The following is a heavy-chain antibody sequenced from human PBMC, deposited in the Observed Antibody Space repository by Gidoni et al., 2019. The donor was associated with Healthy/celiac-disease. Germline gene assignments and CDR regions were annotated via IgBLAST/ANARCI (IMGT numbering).Heavy chain of an antibody. CDR1: GFTFSAYY. Sequence: QVQLVESGGGLVKPGGSLRLSCAASGFTFSAYYMSWIRQAPGTGLEWVSYISSRSSYTNYADSVKGRFTISRDNAKNSLYLQMNSLRAEDTAGYYCARESAMVRGGMDVWGQGTTVTVSS. CDR3: ARESAMVRGGMDV. CDR2: ISSRSSYT. D-gene: IGHD3-10*01. V-gene: IGHV3-11*05. J-gene: IGHJ6*02.